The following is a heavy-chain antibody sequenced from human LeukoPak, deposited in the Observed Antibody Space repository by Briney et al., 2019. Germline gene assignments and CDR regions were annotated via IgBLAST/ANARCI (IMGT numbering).Heavy chain of an antibody. CDR1: GFTFSSYS. D-gene: IGHD2-2*01. Sequence: GGSLRLSCTASGFTFSSYSLNWVRQAPGKGLEWVSSVSTGSNYIYYADSVKGRFTISRDNAKNTLYLQMNSLRAEDTAVYFCTRVGYCATTSCRTAFDIWGQGATVTVS. CDR2: VSTGSNYI. V-gene: IGHV3-21*01. J-gene: IGHJ3*02. CDR3: TRVGYCATTSCRTAFDI.